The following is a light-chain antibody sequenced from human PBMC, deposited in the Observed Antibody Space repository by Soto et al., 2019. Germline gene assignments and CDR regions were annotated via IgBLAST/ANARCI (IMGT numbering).Light chain of an antibody. CDR1: QSVNTN. CDR3: QQYNNWPPGAT. V-gene: IGKV3-15*01. Sequence: EIVLTQSPGTLSLSPGERATLSCRASQSVNTNLAWYQQKPGQAPRLLIYYASTRATGIPARFSGSGSVKEFTLTISSVQSEDSAVYYCQQYNNWPPGATFGPGTKVEIK. J-gene: IGKJ3*01. CDR2: YAS.